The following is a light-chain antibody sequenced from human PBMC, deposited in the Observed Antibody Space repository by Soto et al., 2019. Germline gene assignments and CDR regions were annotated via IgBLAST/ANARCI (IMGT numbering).Light chain of an antibody. CDR3: QQIYSTPSIT. CDR1: QNIRNS. J-gene: IGKJ5*01. Sequence: DIQMTQAPSSLSASVGDRVNITCRASQNIRNSLNWYQQKPGKAPKLLISSTSSLQSGVPSRFSGSGSGTDFTLTISSLQPEDFASYYCQQIYSTPSITFGQGTRLEI. CDR2: STS. V-gene: IGKV1-39*01.